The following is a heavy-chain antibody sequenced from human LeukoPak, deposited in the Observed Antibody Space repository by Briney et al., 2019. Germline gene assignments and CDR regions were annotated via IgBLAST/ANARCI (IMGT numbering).Heavy chain of an antibody. CDR2: SRNKGNSYST. V-gene: IGHV3-72*01. D-gene: IGHD1-1*01. J-gene: IGHJ3*02. CDR1: GLTAGDYY. Sequence: HPGGSLRLSCAASGLTAGDYYMDWVRQTPGKGLEWVGRSRNKGNSYSTDFAATVKGRFTISRDESKNSLFLQMNGLKIEDTGVYYCVRVQTGGAFDIWGQGTMVTVST. CDR3: VRVQTGGAFDI.